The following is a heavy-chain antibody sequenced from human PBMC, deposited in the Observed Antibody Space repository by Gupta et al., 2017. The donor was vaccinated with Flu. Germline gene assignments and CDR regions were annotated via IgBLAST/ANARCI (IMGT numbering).Heavy chain of an antibody. CDR2: INPNSDVT. D-gene: IGHD1-26*01. J-gene: IGHJ5*01. Sequence: QVQLVQSGAEVKKPGASVKVSCKASGYTFTGYYIHWVRQAPGHGLEWIGWINPNSDVTNYAQKFQGRVTMTKDRTISTAYMELSSLRSDDTAVYYCARDRSGAPQRGTTWSYNWFDPWGQGTLVTVAS. CDR3: ARDRSGAPQRGTTWSYNWFDP. CDR1: GYTFTGYY. V-gene: IGHV1-2*02.